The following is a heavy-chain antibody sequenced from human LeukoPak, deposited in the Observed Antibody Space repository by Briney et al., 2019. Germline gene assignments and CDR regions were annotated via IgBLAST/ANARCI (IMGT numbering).Heavy chain of an antibody. J-gene: IGHJ5*02. Sequence: SETLSLTCTVSGVSINSYYWSWIRQPPGKGLAWIGYIYYSGSTNYNPSLKSRVTISVDTSKTQLSLKLSSVTAADTAVYYCAREVSSSWYVYWFDPWGQGTLVTVSS. CDR1: GVSINSYY. V-gene: IGHV4-59*01. CDR3: AREVSSSWYVYWFDP. CDR2: IYYSGST. D-gene: IGHD6-13*01.